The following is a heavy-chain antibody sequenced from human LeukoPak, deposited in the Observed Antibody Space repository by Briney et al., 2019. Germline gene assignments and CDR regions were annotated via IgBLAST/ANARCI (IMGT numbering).Heavy chain of an antibody. CDR2: INHSGST. CDR1: GGSFSGYY. Sequence: SSETLSLTCAVYGGSFSGYYWSWIRQPPGKGLEWIGEINHSGSTNYNPSLKSRVTISVDTSKNQFSLKLSSVTAADTAVYYCARGSYDFWSAPYGMDVWGQGTTVTVSS. D-gene: IGHD3-3*01. CDR3: ARGSYDFWSAPYGMDV. J-gene: IGHJ6*02. V-gene: IGHV4-34*01.